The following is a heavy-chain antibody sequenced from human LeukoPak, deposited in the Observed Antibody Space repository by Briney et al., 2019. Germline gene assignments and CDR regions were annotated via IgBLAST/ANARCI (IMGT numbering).Heavy chain of an antibody. V-gene: IGHV3-74*01. Sequence: GGSLRLSCAASGFTFSIYWMHWVRQAPGEGLVWVSRINSDGSSTSYADSVKGRFTISRDNAKNTLYLQMNSLRAEDTAVYYCANGPRTTMVRGVKSYYYYGMDVWGQGTTVTVSS. D-gene: IGHD3-10*01. J-gene: IGHJ6*02. CDR2: INSDGSST. CDR1: GFTFSIYW. CDR3: ANGPRTTMVRGVKSYYYYGMDV.